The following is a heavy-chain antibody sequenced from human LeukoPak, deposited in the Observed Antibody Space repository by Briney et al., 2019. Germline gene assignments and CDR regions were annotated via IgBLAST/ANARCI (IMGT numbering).Heavy chain of an antibody. CDR3: ATEDPGIAVAGVQGAGGDY. CDR2: FDPEDGET. CDR1: GYTLTELS. J-gene: IGHJ4*02. V-gene: IGHV1-24*01. Sequence: ASVKVSCKVSGYTLTELSMHWVRQAPGKGLGWMGGFDPEDGETIYAQKFQGRVTMTEDTSTDTAYMELSSLRSEDTAVYYCATEDPGIAVAGVQGAGGDYWGQGTLVTVSS. D-gene: IGHD6-19*01.